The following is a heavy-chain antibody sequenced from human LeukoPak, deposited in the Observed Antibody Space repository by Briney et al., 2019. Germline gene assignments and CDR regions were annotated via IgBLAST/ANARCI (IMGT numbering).Heavy chain of an antibody. CDR1: GFPLSRYW. CDR2: ISLDGNIT. Sequence: GGPLRLLCAVSGFPLSRYWLLWVRQAPGEGLVWVSQISLDGNITPYADSVKGRFTISRDNSKNTLYLQINALKAEDTAVYYCARGCSAVRCPADYWGQGSLVTVSS. V-gene: IGHV3-74*01. D-gene: IGHD2-15*01. J-gene: IGHJ4*02. CDR3: ARGCSAVRCPADY.